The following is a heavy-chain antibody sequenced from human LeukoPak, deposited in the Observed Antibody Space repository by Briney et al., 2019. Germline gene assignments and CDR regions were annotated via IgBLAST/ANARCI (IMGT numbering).Heavy chain of an antibody. CDR2: IKVDGDTT. J-gene: IGHJ4*02. CDR1: GFTFSSYA. V-gene: IGHV3-23*01. Sequence: SGGSLRLSCAASGFTFSSYALSWVRQGPGKGLEWVSGIKVDGDTTHYADSVKGRFTTSRDNSKNTLYLQMHSLRAEDTAVYFCAKGTEDTGYYFDYWGQGTLATVSA. CDR3: AKGTEDTGYYFDY. D-gene: IGHD1-1*01.